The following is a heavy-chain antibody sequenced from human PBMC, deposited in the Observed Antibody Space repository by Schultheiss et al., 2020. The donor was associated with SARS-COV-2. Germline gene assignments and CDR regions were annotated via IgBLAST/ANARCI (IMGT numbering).Heavy chain of an antibody. J-gene: IGHJ6*03. CDR3: ARPSYYDSSGYYYYYYMDV. CDR2: IYTSGST. V-gene: IGHV4-4*08. CDR1: GGFISSYY. Sequence: SETLSLTCTVSGGFISSYYWSWIRQPPGKGLEWIGRIYTSGSTNYNPSLKSRVTISVDTSKNQFSLKLSSVTAADTAVYYCARPSYYDSSGYYYYYYMDVWGKGTTVTVSS. D-gene: IGHD3-22*01.